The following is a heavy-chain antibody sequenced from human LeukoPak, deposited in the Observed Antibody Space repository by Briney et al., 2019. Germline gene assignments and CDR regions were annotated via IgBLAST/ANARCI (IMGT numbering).Heavy chain of an antibody. J-gene: IGHJ4*02. Sequence: ASVKVSCKASGGTFSSYAISWVRQAPGQGLEWMGGIIPIFGTANYAQKFQGRVTITADTSTTTAYMEQRSLRSEDTAVYYCAIRSDGAYCGGDCFYLDYWGQGTLVTVSS. CDR3: AIRSDGAYCGGDCFYLDY. CDR2: IIPIFGTA. V-gene: IGHV1-69*06. D-gene: IGHD2-21*02. CDR1: GGTFSSYA.